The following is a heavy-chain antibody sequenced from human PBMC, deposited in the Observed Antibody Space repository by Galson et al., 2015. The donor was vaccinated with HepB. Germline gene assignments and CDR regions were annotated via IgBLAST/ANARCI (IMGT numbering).Heavy chain of an antibody. Sequence: SMRLSCAASGFTFSTYAMHWVRRAPGKGLEWVAVISYDGSNKYYADSVKGRFTISRDNSKTTLYLQMNSLRAEDTAVYYCAREAASIAGIENYFDYWGQGTLVTVSS. CDR3: AREAASIAGIENYFDY. V-gene: IGHV3-30-3*01. CDR1: GFTFSTYA. CDR2: ISYDGSNK. J-gene: IGHJ4*02. D-gene: IGHD6-6*01.